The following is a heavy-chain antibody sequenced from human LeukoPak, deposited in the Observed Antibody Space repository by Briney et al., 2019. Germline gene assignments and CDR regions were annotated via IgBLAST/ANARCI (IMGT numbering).Heavy chain of an antibody. CDR3: ARRTGEDCSGGSCQVWFEP. CDR1: GGSIGSNGYY. CDR2: IYYSGST. V-gene: IGHV4-39*07. Sequence: PSETLSLTCTVSGGSIGSNGYYWGWIRQPTGKGRVWFGNIYYSGSTYYNPSHKSRVTISVDRSKNQFSLKLSSVTAADTAVYHWARRTGEDCSGGSCQVWFEPRGQNTLVSVSS. J-gene: IGHJ5*02. D-gene: IGHD2-15*01.